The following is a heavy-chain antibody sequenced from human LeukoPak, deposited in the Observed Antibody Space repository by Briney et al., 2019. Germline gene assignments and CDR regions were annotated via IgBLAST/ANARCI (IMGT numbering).Heavy chain of an antibody. V-gene: IGHV3-11*04. D-gene: IGHD1-26*01. CDR1: GFTFSDYY. CDR3: ARDRGSYEAIGDY. J-gene: IGHJ4*02. CDR2: ISSGGTTI. Sequence: GGSLRLSCAASGFTFSDYYMSWIRQAPGKGLEWVSYISSGGTTIYYADSVKGRFTISRDNAKNSLYLQMNSLRAEDTAVYYCARDRGSYEAIGDYWGQGTLVTVSS.